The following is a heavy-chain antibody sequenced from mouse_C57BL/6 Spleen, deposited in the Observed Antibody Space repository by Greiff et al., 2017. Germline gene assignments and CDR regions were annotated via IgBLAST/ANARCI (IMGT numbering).Heavy chain of an antibody. CDR1: GYAFSSSW. V-gene: IGHV1-82*01. J-gene: IGHJ4*01. Sequence: QLQQSGPELVKPGASVKISCKASGYAFSSSWMNWVKQRPGKGLEWIGRIYPGDGDTNYNGKFKGKATLTADKSSSTAYMQLSSLTSEDSAVYFCARSIYAMDYWGQGTSVTVSS. CDR2: IYPGDGDT. CDR3: ARSIYAMDY.